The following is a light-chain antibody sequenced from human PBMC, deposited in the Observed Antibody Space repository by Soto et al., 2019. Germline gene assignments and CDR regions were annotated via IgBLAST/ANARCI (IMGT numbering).Light chain of an antibody. CDR1: RANIGSNT. J-gene: IGLJ1*01. CDR3: AAWEDSLNPSFV. CDR2: SNN. Sequence: QSALTQPPSVSGTPGQKVTISCSGSRANIGSNTVNWYQHLPGTVPKLLIYSNNQRPSGVPDRFSGSKPGTSASLAISGLQSEDEADYYCAAWEDSLNPSFVFGTGTKVTVL. V-gene: IGLV1-44*01.